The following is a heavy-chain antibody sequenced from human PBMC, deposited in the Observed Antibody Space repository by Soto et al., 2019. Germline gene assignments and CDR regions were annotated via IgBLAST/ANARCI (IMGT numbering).Heavy chain of an antibody. Sequence: SLRLSCAASGFIFGSYTMNWVRQAPGKGLEWVSSISSSSFTLYYADSVKGRFSISRDNAKKTLYLQMNSLRAEDTAVYYCARGEGYYDTLTGFSHPAYFDYWGQGTLVTVSS. V-gene: IGHV3-48*04. D-gene: IGHD3-9*01. CDR3: ARGEGYYDTLTGFSHPAYFDY. CDR2: ISSSSFTL. J-gene: IGHJ4*02. CDR1: GFIFGSYT.